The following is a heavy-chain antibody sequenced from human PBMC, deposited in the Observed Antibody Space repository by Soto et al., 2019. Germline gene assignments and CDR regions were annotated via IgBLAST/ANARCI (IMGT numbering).Heavy chain of an antibody. CDR2: TYYRSKWYN. J-gene: IGHJ6*04. D-gene: IGHD3-3*01. Sequence: SQTLSLTCAISGDSVSSNSAAWNWIRQSPSRGLEWLGRTYYRSKWYNDYAVSVKSRITINPDTSKNQFSLQLNSVTPEDTAVYYCARDSKAVSIFGVVIYYGMDVWGKGTTVTVSS. CDR3: ARDSKAVSIFGVVIYYGMDV. V-gene: IGHV6-1*01. CDR1: GDSVSSNSAA.